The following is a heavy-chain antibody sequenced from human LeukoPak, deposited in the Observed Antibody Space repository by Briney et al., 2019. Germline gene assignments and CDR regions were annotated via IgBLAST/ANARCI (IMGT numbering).Heavy chain of an antibody. CDR1: GGTFSSYA. J-gene: IGHJ4*02. CDR2: IIPIFGTA. V-gene: IGHV1-69*05. CDR3: ARENRLAGTTGRLDY. Sequence: ASVKVSCKASGGTFSSYAISWVRQAPGQGLEWMGGIIPIFGTANYAQKFQGRVTITTDESTSTAYMELSSLRSEDTAVYYCARENRLAGTTGRLDYWGQGTLVTVSS. D-gene: IGHD1/OR15-1a*01.